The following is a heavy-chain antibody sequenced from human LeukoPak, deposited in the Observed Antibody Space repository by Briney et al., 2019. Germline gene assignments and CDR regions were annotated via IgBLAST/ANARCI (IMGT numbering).Heavy chain of an antibody. V-gene: IGHV3-53*01. CDR3: ARDLGRHFDY. CDR1: GFTISINY. J-gene: IGHJ4*02. Sequence: GGSLRLSCASSGFTISINYKCWVRQAPGKGLEWVSVIYSGGSTYYADSVKGRFTISRDNSKNTLYLQMNSLRAEDTAVYYCARDLGRHFDYWRRGNRVTVSS. CDR2: IYSGGST.